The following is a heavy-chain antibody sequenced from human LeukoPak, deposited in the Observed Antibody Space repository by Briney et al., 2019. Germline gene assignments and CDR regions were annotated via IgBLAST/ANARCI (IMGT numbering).Heavy chain of an antibody. J-gene: IGHJ5*02. CDR3: ARVETDSNWFDP. D-gene: IGHD2-21*02. CDR2: INPNSGGT. V-gene: IGHV1-2*02. Sequence: ASVKVSCKASGYTFTGYYMHWVRQAPGQGLEWMGWINPNSGGTNYAQKFQGRVTMTRDTSISTAYMELSRLRSDDTAVYYCARVETDSNWFDPWGQGTLVTVSS. CDR1: GYTFTGYY.